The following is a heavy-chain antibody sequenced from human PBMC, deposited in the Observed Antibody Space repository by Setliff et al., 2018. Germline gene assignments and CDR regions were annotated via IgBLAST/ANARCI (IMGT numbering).Heavy chain of an antibody. CDR2: IRNKDNSSTT. CDR3: ARLRLCGGRVICPPGRYVDV. Sequence: PGGSLRLSCAASGFTFSGYYMQWVRQSPGKGLEWFGRIRNKDNSSTTEYAASVKGRFTISRDDSKNSLYLQMNGLKTEDRAVYYCARLRLCGGRVICPPGRYVDVWGKGTTVTVSS. J-gene: IGHJ6*03. CDR1: GFTFSGYY. D-gene: IGHD2-15*01. V-gene: IGHV3-72*01.